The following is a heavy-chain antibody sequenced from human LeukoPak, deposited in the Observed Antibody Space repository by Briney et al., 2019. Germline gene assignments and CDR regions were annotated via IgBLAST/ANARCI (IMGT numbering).Heavy chain of an antibody. V-gene: IGHV4-61*05. CDR3: ASFDRYSGSYHPGDY. D-gene: IGHD1-26*01. CDR1: GGSISSSSYY. J-gene: IGHJ4*02. CDR2: IYYSGTT. Sequence: SETLSLTCTVSGGSISSSSYYWGWIRQPPGKGLEWIGYIYYSGTTNYNPSLKSRVTISVDTSKNQFSLKLSSVTAADTAVYYCASFDRYSGSYHPGDYWGQGTLVTVSS.